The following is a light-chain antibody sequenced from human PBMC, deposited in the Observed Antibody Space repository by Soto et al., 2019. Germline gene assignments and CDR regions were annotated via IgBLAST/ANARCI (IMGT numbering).Light chain of an antibody. CDR2: GAS. CDR3: QQRSNWPPGLT. J-gene: IGKJ4*01. CDR1: QNVTSNL. V-gene: IGKV3D-20*02. Sequence: TVLTQSPGTLSLSPGERATLSCRASQNVTSNLLVWYRQHPGQAPRLLICGASSRATGIPDRFSGSGSGTDFTLTISSLEPEDFAVYYCQQRSNWPPGLTFGGGTKVDIK.